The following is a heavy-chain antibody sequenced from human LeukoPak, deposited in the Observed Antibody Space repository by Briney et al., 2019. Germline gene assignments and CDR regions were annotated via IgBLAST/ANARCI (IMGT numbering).Heavy chain of an antibody. CDR2: TSSSSSYI. J-gene: IGHJ3*02. CDR1: GFTFSSYS. V-gene: IGHV3-21*01. D-gene: IGHD6-13*01. CDR3: ARDLLPGIAAPDAFDI. Sequence: GSLRLSCAASGFTFSSYSMNWVRQAPGKGLEWVSSTSSSSSYIYYADSVKGRFTISRDNAKNSLYLQMNSLRAEDTAVYYCARDLLPGIAAPDAFDIWGQGTMVTVSS.